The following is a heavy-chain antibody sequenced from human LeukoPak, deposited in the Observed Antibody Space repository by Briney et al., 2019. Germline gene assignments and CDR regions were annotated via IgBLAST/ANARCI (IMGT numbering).Heavy chain of an antibody. D-gene: IGHD5-24*01. J-gene: IGHJ4*02. V-gene: IGHV4-31*03. CDR1: GGSISSGGYY. CDR2: IYYSGGT. Sequence: PSETLSLTCTVSGGSISSGGYYWSWIRQHPGKGLEWIGYIYYSGGTYYNPSLKSRVTISVDTSKNQFSLKLSSVTAADTAVYYCAREKMATTLFDYWGQGTLVTVSS. CDR3: AREKMATTLFDY.